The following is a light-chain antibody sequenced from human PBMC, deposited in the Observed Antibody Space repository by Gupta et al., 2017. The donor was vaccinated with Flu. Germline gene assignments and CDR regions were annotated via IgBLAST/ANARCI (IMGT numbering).Light chain of an antibody. CDR2: GTS. V-gene: IGKV3D-15*01. CDR3: QHYHNWPPYT. CDR1: QSVSIN. Sequence: EILMTQSPATLSVSPGERATLSCRASQSVSINLAWYQQKPGQAPRLLIYGTSTRATGIPARFSGSGSGTEFTLTINNLQSEDFAVYYCQHYHNWPPYTFGQGTTLEIK. J-gene: IGKJ2*01.